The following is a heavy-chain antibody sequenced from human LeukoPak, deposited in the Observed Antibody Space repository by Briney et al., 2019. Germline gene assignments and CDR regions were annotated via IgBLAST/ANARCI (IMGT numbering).Heavy chain of an antibody. CDR1: GYSFSDNY. D-gene: IGHD3-9*01. CDR2: INVKSGDT. V-gene: IGHV1-2*02. Sequence: ASVKVSCKASGYSFSDNYVHWVRQAPGQGLEYMGWINVKSGDTNFSQRFKGRVTMTSDTSISTAYMEMRKLRSDDTAVYFCARGKDDSTGHYGAFDIWGHGTMVTVSS. CDR3: ARGKDDSTGHYGAFDI. J-gene: IGHJ3*02.